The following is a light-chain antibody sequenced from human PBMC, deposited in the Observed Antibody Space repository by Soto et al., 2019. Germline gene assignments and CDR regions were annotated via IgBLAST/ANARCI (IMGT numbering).Light chain of an antibody. J-gene: IGKJ5*01. Sequence: DIHMTQSPSSLSASVGYTFTITCQASQNIKNYLNWYKQKPGRAPKLLIYDASNLEAGVPSRLRGSGSGTDFTFTISSLKPEDIATYYCQQYENLPTFGQGTRLEIK. CDR1: QNIKNY. CDR2: DAS. CDR3: QQYENLPT. V-gene: IGKV1-33*01.